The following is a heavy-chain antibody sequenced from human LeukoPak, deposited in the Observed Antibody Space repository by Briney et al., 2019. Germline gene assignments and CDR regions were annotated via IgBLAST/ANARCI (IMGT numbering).Heavy chain of an antibody. D-gene: IGHD5-18*01. Sequence: SVKVSCKASGGTFSSYTISWVRQAPGQGLEWMGRIIPILGIANYAQKFQGRVTITADKSTSTAYMELRSLRSDDTAVYYCARVYSYARFDYWGQGTLVTVSS. V-gene: IGHV1-69*02. CDR2: IIPILGIA. J-gene: IGHJ4*02. CDR3: ARVYSYARFDY. CDR1: GGTFSSYT.